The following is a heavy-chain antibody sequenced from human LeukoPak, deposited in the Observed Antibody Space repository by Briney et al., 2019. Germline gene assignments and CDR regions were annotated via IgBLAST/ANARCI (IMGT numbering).Heavy chain of an antibody. D-gene: IGHD6-13*01. CDR3: AREIPLIIAETPKDAFDI. Sequence: ASVKVSCKASGGTLSSYAISWVRQAPGQGLEWMGRNIPIFGTANYAQKSQGRVTITTDESTSTAYMELSSLRSEDTAVYYCAREIPLIIAETPKDAFDIWGQGTMVTVSS. J-gene: IGHJ3*02. CDR2: NIPIFGTA. CDR1: GGTLSSYA. V-gene: IGHV1-69*05.